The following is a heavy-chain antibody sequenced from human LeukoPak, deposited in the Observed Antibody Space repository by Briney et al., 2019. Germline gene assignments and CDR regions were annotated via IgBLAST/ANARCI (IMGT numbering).Heavy chain of an antibody. D-gene: IGHD3-10*01. Sequence: EASVKVSCKASGYTFTGYYMHWVRQAPGQGLEWMGWINPNSGGTNYAQKFQGRVTMTRDTSISTAYMELSRLRSDDTAVYYCARFRYYGLGSYSELYYFDYWGQGTLVTVSS. CDR3: ARFRYYGLGSYSELYYFDY. V-gene: IGHV1-2*02. CDR1: GYTFTGYY. CDR2: INPNSGGT. J-gene: IGHJ4*02.